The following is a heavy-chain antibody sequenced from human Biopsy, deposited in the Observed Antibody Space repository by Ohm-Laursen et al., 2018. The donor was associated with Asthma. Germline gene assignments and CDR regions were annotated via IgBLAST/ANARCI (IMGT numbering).Heavy chain of an antibody. Sequence: ASVKVSRKASGYTFTGYYMHWVRQAPGQGLEWMGRINPSSGGTNYAQKFQGRVTMTRDTSISTAYMELSRLRSDDTAVYYCAREGITGTTAWFDPWGQGTLVTVSS. D-gene: IGHD1-7*01. CDR3: AREGITGTTAWFDP. CDR1: GYTFTGYY. V-gene: IGHV1-2*06. J-gene: IGHJ5*02. CDR2: INPSSGGT.